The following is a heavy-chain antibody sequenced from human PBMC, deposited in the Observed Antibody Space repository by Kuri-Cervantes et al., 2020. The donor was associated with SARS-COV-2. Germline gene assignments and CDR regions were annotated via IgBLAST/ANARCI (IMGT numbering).Heavy chain of an antibody. Sequence: GGSLRLSCAASGFTFSSYWMSWVRQAPGKGLEWVANIKQDGSEKYYVDSVKGRFTISRDNAKNSLYPQMNSLRAEDTAVYYCARGRQWLALYYFDYWGQGTLVTVSS. CDR2: IKQDGSEK. V-gene: IGHV3-7*01. CDR3: ARGRQWLALYYFDY. D-gene: IGHD6-19*01. J-gene: IGHJ4*02. CDR1: GFTFSSYW.